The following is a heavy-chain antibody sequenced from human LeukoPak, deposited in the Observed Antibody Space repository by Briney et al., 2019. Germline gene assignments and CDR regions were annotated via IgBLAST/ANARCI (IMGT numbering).Heavy chain of an antibody. J-gene: IGHJ6*02. Sequence: GGSLRLSCAASGFTFRNYVIHWVRQAPGKGLEWVANIKQDGSEKYYVDSVKGRFTISRDNAKNSLYLQMNSLRAEDTAVYYCARDGDGYSYGFYGMDVWGQGTTVTVSS. D-gene: IGHD5-18*01. CDR2: IKQDGSEK. CDR1: GFTFRNYV. CDR3: ARDGDGYSYGFYGMDV. V-gene: IGHV3-7*01.